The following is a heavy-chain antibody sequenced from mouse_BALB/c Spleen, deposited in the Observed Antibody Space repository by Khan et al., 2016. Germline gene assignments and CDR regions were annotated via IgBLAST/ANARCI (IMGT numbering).Heavy chain of an antibody. V-gene: IGHV1-9*01. CDR3: AMGGNYVGYYAMDY. CDR1: GYTFSSYW. D-gene: IGHD2-1*01. J-gene: IGHJ4*01. CDR2: ILPGSGST. Sequence: QVQLKQSGAELMKPGASVKISCKATGYTFSSYWIEWVKQRPGHGLEWIGEILPGSGSTNYNEKFKGKATFTADTSSNTAYMQLSSLTSEDSAVYYCAMGGNYVGYYAMDYWGQGTSVTVSS.